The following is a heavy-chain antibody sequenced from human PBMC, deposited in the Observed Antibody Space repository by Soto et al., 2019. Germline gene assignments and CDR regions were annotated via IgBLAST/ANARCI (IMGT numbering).Heavy chain of an antibody. D-gene: IGHD3-10*01. CDR3: ARVGWFGELYPGGDWFDP. J-gene: IGHJ5*02. CDR1: GGTFSSYA. Sequence: QVQLVQSGAEVKKPGSSVKVSCKASGGTFSSYAISWVRQAPGQGLEWMGGIIPIFGTANYAQKFQGRVTITADKSTSTAYMELSSLRSEDTAVYYCARVGWFGELYPGGDWFDPWGQGTLVTVSS. V-gene: IGHV1-69*06. CDR2: IIPIFGTA.